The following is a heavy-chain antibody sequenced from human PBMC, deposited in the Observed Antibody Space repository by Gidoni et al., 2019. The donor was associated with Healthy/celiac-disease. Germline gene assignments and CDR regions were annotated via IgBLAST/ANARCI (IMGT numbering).Heavy chain of an antibody. CDR3: AKDSGRSGYYRY. J-gene: IGHJ4*02. Sequence: EVQLLESGGGLVQPGGYLRLSCAASGFTFSSYAMSWVRQAPGKGLEWVSAISGSGGSTYYADSVKGRFTISRDSSKNTLYLQMNSLRAEDTAVYYCAKDSGRSGYYRYWGQGTLVTVSS. D-gene: IGHD3-22*01. CDR1: GFTFSSYA. V-gene: IGHV3-23*01. CDR2: ISGSGGST.